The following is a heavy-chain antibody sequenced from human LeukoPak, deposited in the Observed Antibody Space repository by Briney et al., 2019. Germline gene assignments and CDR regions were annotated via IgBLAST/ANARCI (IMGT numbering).Heavy chain of an antibody. CDR1: GFTFSIYS. V-gene: IGHV3-21*01. Sequence: GVSLRLSCAASGFTFSIYSMNWVRQAPGKGLEWVSSISSSSSYIYYADAVKGRFTISRDDARNSLYLQMNSQIAEDTAVYYCERVRWWELLLAYYYYYGMDVWGQGTTVTVSS. CDR3: ERVRWWELLLAYYYYYGMDV. D-gene: IGHD1-26*01. CDR2: ISSSSSYI. J-gene: IGHJ6*02.